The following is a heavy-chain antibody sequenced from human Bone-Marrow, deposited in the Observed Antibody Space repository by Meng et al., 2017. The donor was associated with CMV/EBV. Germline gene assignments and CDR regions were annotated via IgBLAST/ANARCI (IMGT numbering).Heavy chain of an antibody. V-gene: IGHV4-61*01. D-gene: IGHD1-7*01. CDR2: IYYSGST. CDR3: GWTGTANYYYYGMDV. CDR1: GGSVSSGSYY. J-gene: IGHJ6*02. Sequence: SETLSLTCTVSGGSVSSGSYYWSWIRQPPGKGLEWIGYIYYSGSTNYNPSLKSRVTISVDTSKNQFSLKLSSVTAADTALYYCGWTGTANYYYYGMDVWGQGTTVTVSS.